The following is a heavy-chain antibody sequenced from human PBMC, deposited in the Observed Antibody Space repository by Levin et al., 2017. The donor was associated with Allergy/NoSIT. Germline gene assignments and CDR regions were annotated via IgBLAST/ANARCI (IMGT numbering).Heavy chain of an antibody. V-gene: IGHV3-64D*06. D-gene: IGHD3-10*01. CDR3: VTGGAYYYAH. J-gene: IGHJ4*02. CDR2: IGGNGGIT. Sequence: GGSLRLSCSASGFTFSTYGMHWVRQAPGKELEFVSGIGGNGGITDYTDSVKGRFTISRDNSKNMVYLQMCSLRTEDTAVYYCVTGGAYYYAHWGQGILVTVSS. CDR1: GFTFSTYG.